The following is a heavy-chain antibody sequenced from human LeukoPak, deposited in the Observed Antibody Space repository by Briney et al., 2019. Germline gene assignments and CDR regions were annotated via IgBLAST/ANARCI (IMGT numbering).Heavy chain of an antibody. J-gene: IGHJ4*02. D-gene: IGHD4-17*01. CDR3: ARDRRDYGIDY. CDR2: VSKDTVTK. V-gene: IGHV3-30*03. Sequence: GGSLRLSCAASGFSLTHDAIHWVRQAPGKGLEWVAVVSKDTVTKFYRDSVKGRFTVSTDSSKNTVYLQMTGLRSEDTAVYYCARDRRDYGIDYWGQGTLVTVSS. CDR1: GFSLTHDA.